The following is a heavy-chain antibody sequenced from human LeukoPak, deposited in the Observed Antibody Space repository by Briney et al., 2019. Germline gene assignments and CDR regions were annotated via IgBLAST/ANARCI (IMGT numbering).Heavy chain of an antibody. D-gene: IGHD1-26*01. CDR3: AGYSGSYYRYYYYMDV. CDR2: IYHSGST. V-gene: IGHV4-38-2*01. J-gene: IGHJ6*03. CDR1: GYSISSGYY. Sequence: SETLSLTCAVSGYSISSGYYWGWIRQPPGKGLEWIGSIYHSGSTFYNPSLMSRFTISVDTSKNQFSLKLSSVTAADTAVYYCAGYSGSYYRYYYYMDVWGKGTTVTVSS.